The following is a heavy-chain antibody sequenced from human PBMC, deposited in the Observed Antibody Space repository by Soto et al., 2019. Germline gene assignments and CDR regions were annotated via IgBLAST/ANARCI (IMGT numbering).Heavy chain of an antibody. V-gene: IGHV1-3*05. J-gene: IGHJ4*02. D-gene: IGHD1-26*01. CDR1: GYTFTSYA. CDR2: INAGNGNT. CDR3: AREPMAGWELLFFDY. Sequence: QVQLVQSGAEEKKPGASVKVSCKASGYTFTSYAMHWVRQAPGQRLEWVGWINAGNGNTKYSQKFQGRVTITRDTSACPANRERGSLRSEDTAVYYWAREPMAGWELLFFDYGGQGTLVTVSS.